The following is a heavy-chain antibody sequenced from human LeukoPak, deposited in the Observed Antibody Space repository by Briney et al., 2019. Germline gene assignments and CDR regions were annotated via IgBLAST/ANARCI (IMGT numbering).Heavy chain of an antibody. CDR3: ARGYGDYAADY. CDR2: IYCSGST. J-gene: IGHJ4*02. CDR1: GGSISSGDYY. D-gene: IGHD4-17*01. V-gene: IGHV4-30-4*01. Sequence: SETLSLTCTVSGGSISSGDYYWSWIRQPPGKGLEWIGYIYCSGSTYYNPSLKSRVTISVDTSKNQFSLKLSSVTAADTAVYYCARGYGDYAADYWGQGTLVTVSS.